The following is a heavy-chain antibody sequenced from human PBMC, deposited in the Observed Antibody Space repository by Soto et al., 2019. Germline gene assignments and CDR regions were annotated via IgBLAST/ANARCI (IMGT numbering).Heavy chain of an antibody. CDR1: GFTFSNYG. CDR3: AICRREVDPALIPGAY. J-gene: IGHJ4*02. D-gene: IGHD5-18*01. CDR2: ISFDGSNK. Sequence: QVELVESGGGVVQPGGSLRLSCAASGFTFSNYGLHWVRQAPGKGLEWAAVISFDGSNKYYADSMQGRFTVSRDNSKNTLYLQMTTLRTEDTAMYYCAICRREVDPALIPGAYWGQGTLVAVSS. V-gene: IGHV3-30*03.